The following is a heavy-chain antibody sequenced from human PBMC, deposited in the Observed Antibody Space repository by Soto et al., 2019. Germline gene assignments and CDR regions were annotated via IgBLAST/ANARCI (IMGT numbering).Heavy chain of an antibody. CDR3: ARGWQSAFDI. CDR2: IYRGGAT. J-gene: IGHJ3*02. CDR1: GFPVSDNY. Sequence: PGGSLRLSCVASGFPVSDNYISWVRQAPGKGLEWVSVIYRGGATYYADSVTGRFTISRDSSQNTLHLQLNTLKTEDTAIYYCARGWQSAFDIWGQGTMVTVSS. V-gene: IGHV3-53*01. D-gene: IGHD6-13*01.